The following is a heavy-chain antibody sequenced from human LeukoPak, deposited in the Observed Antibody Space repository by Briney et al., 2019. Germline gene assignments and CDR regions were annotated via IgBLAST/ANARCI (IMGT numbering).Heavy chain of an antibody. CDR1: GFPLSSYW. J-gene: IGHJ4*02. V-gene: IGHV3-7*01. CDR3: ARDRSGIQLWHYFDY. CDR2: TKQECSEK. D-gene: IGHD5-18*01. Sequence: GGSLRLSCAASGFPLSSYWMSLVRPAPGKGPQWVANTKQECSEKYYVASVNGRFPISKDNAKNSLYLEMNSLRAEGTGVFFCARDRSGIQLWHYFDYWGQGTLVTVAS.